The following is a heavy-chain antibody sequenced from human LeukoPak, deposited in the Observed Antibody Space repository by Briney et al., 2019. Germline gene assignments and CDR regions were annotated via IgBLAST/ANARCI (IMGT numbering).Heavy chain of an antibody. CDR3: TTFLRYFDWSFDY. CDR2: IKSKTDGGTT. J-gene: IGHJ4*02. Sequence: GGSLRLSCAASGFTFSNAWMNWVRQAPGKGLEWVGRIKSKTDGGTTDYAAPVKGRFTISRDDSKNTLYLQMNSLKTEDAAVYYCTTFLRYFDWSFDYWGQGTLVTVSS. CDR1: GFTFSNAW. D-gene: IGHD3-9*01. V-gene: IGHV3-15*07.